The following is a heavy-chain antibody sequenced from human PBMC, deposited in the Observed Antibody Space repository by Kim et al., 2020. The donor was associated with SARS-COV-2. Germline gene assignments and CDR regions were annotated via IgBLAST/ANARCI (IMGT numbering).Heavy chain of an antibody. CDR3: AMLGYCSSTSCPLSKVSLDRRYYYYMDV. CDR1: GYTFTSYD. Sequence: ASVKVSCKASGYTFTSYDINWVRQATGQGLEWMGWMNPNSGNTGYAQKFQGRVTMTRNTSISTAYMELSSLRSEDTAVYYCAMLGYCSSTSCPLSKVSLDRRYYYYMDVWGKGTTVTVSS. V-gene: IGHV1-8*01. D-gene: IGHD2-2*01. J-gene: IGHJ6*03. CDR2: MNPNSGNT.